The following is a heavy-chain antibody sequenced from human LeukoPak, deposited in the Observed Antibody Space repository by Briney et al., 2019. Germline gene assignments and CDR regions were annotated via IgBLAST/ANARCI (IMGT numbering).Heavy chain of an antibody. CDR2: IIPIFGTA. V-gene: IGHV1-69*01. Sequence: PWASVKVSCKASGGTFSSYAISWVRQAPGQGLEWMGGIIPIFGTANYAQKFQGRVTITADESTSTAYMELSSLRSEDTAVYYCARVYLPDYSSNWFDPWGQGTLVTVSS. CDR1: GGTFSSYA. CDR3: ARVYLPDYSSNWFDP. J-gene: IGHJ5*02. D-gene: IGHD4-11*01.